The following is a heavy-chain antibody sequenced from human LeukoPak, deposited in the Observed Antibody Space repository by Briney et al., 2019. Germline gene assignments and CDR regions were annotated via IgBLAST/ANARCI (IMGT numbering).Heavy chain of an antibody. CDR3: ARKRPNYFDY. V-gene: IGHV3-7*01. Sequence: GGSLRLSCTASGFPFYSYWMTWVRQTPGKGLEWVANIRHDGSTKYYVDSVKGRFTISRDNAENSLYLQMNSLRAEDTALYYCARKRPNYFDYWGQGTLVTVSS. J-gene: IGHJ4*02. CDR2: IRHDGSTK. CDR1: GFPFYSYW.